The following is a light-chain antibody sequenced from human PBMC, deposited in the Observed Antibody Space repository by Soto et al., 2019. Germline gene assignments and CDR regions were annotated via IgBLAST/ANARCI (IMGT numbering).Light chain of an antibody. Sequence: EIVMTQSPATPSVSPGERATLSCRASQSVTSNLAWYQQKPGQAPRLLIYGASTRATGIPARFSGSGSGTEFTLTISSLQSEDFAVYYCQQYNTWSTFGQGTKVDIK. CDR2: GAS. CDR1: QSVTSN. CDR3: QQYNTWST. V-gene: IGKV3-15*01. J-gene: IGKJ1*01.